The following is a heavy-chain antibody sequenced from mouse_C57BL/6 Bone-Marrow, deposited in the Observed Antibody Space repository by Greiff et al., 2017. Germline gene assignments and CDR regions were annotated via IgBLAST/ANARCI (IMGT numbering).Heavy chain of an antibody. CDR1: GYAFSSSW. D-gene: IGHD1-1*01. J-gene: IGHJ3*01. CDR3: ARFITTVVPFAY. Sequence: VQLQQSGPELVKPGASVKISCKASGYAFSSSWMNWVKQRPGKGLEWIGRIYPGDGDTNYNGKFKGKATLTADKSSSTAYMQLSSLTSEDSAVYFCARFITTVVPFAYWGQGTLVTVSA. CDR2: IYPGDGDT. V-gene: IGHV1-82*01.